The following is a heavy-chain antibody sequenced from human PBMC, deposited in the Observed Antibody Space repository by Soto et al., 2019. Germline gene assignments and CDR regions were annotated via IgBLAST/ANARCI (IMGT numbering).Heavy chain of an antibody. CDR2: ISGSGGST. J-gene: IGHJ6*02. D-gene: IGHD3-9*01. Sequence: PGGSLRLSCAASVFTFSSYAMSWVRQAPGKGLEWVSAISGSGGSTYYADSVKGRFTISRDNSKNTLYLQMNSLRAEDTAVYYCATRYFDWLLRTYYYYGMDVWGQGTTVTSP. CDR3: ATRYFDWLLRTYYYYGMDV. V-gene: IGHV3-23*01. CDR1: VFTFSSYA.